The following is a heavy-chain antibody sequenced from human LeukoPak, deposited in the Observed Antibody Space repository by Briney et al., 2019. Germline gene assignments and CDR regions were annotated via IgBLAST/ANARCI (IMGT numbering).Heavy chain of an antibody. Sequence: PSETLSLTCTVSGGSIRSYYWSWLRQPPGKGLAWVGYIYYSGSTNYNPSLKSRVTISVDTSKNQFSLKLSSVTAADTAVYYCARSIAAANHYFDYWGQGTLVTVSS. J-gene: IGHJ4*02. V-gene: IGHV4-59*01. CDR3: ARSIAAANHYFDY. CDR1: GGSIRSYY. CDR2: IYYSGST. D-gene: IGHD6-13*01.